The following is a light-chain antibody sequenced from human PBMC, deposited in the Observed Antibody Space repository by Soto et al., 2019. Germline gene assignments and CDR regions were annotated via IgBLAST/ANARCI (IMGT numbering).Light chain of an antibody. J-gene: IGLJ3*02. V-gene: IGLV2-14*03. CDR2: EVN. CDR1: SGDVGGYRY. Sequence: QSALTQPASVSGSPGQSITISCSGTSGDVGGYRYVSWYQQHPGKAPKLIIYEVNNRPSGVSHRFSGSKSGNTASLTISDLQAEDEADYHCASYASNTNLVFGGGTKVTVL. CDR3: ASYASNTNLV.